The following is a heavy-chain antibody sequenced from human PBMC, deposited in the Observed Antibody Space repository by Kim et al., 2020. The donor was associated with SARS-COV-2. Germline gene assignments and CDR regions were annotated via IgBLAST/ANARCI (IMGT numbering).Heavy chain of an antibody. CDR1: GGSITSSTYY. J-gene: IGHJ3*02. V-gene: IGHV4-39*01. D-gene: IGHD2-2*01. CDR2: IYYGGIT. Sequence: SETLSRMCTVSGGSITSSTYYWVWIRQPPGKGPEWIGSIYYGGITYYNASLKSRVTISVDTSKNQFSLKLSSVTAADTAMYYCARQSGTSCPIWGQGTTV. CDR3: ARQSGTSCPI.